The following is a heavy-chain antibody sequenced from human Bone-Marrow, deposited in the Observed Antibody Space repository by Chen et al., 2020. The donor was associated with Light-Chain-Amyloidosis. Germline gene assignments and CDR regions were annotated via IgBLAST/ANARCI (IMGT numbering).Heavy chain of an antibody. CDR1: GFTFSSYA. CDR2: IKQDGSEK. V-gene: IGHV3-7*01. Sequence: EVQLLESGGGLVQPGGSLRLSCAASGFTFSSYAMSWVRQAPGKGLEWVANIKQDGSEKYYVDSVKGRFTISRDNAKNSLYLQMNSLRAEDTAVYYCAREAIVLAFDIWGQGTMVTVSS. CDR3: AREAIVLAFDI. J-gene: IGHJ3*02. D-gene: IGHD2-2*01.